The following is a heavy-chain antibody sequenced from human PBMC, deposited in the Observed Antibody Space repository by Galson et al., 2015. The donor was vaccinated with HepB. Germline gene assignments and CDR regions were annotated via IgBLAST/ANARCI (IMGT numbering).Heavy chain of an antibody. D-gene: IGHD2-2*01. CDR1: GFTFSSYW. CDR2: IKQDGSEK. V-gene: IGHV3-7*01. J-gene: IGHJ4*02. CDR3: ARDCSTRSASCYAY. Sequence: SLRLSCAASGFTFSSYWMSWVRQAPGKGLEWVANIKQDGSEKYYVDSVKGRFTISRDNAKNSLYLQMNSLRAEDTAVYYCARDCSTRSASCYAYWGQGTLVTVSS.